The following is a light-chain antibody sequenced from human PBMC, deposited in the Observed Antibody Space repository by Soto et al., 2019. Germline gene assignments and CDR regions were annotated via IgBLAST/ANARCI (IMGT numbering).Light chain of an antibody. J-gene: IGKJ4*01. CDR3: QQYGSTPLT. CDR1: QSVGSNK. V-gene: IGKV3-20*01. Sequence: PGERATLSCRASQSVGSNKLDWYQQKRGQAPRFLMYDASTRATGIPDRFSSSGSGTDFTLTISRLEPEDFAVYYCQQYGSTPLTFGGGTKVEIK. CDR2: DAS.